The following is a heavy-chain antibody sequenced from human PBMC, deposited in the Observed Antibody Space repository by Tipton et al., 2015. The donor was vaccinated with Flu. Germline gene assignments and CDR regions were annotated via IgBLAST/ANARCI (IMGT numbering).Heavy chain of an antibody. Sequence: QLVQSGGGLVKPGGSLRLSCAASGFSLSNYSMNWVRQAPGKGLEWVSSISSSSSYIYFADSLKGRFTISRDNAKNSLYLQMNSLRAEDTAVYYCARGDDYDFWSGLNWFDPWGQGTLVTVSS. CDR3: ARGDDYDFWSGLNWFDP. CDR2: ISSSSSYI. V-gene: IGHV3-21*01. D-gene: IGHD3-3*01. J-gene: IGHJ5*02. CDR1: GFSLSNYS.